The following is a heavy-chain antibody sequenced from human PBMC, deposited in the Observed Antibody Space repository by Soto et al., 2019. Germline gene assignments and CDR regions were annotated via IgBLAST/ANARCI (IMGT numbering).Heavy chain of an antibody. J-gene: IGHJ5*02. V-gene: IGHV3-7*01. Sequence: PGGSLRLSCAASGFTFSNYWMSWVRQAPGKGLEWVANIKEDGSERYYGDSVKGRFTISRDNAKNSLDLQMNSLRGEDTAVYYCARHQNSGWTYNWFHPWGQGTQVTVSS. D-gene: IGHD6-19*01. CDR1: GFTFSNYW. CDR3: ARHQNSGWTYNWFHP. CDR2: IKEDGSER.